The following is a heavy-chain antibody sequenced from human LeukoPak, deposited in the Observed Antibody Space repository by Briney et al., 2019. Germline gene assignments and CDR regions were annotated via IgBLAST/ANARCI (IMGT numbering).Heavy chain of an antibody. CDR1: GFAFTSYA. CDR2: IYSGGST. D-gene: IGHD3-22*01. CDR3: ARDLYETDSSGYYSYYYYGMDV. V-gene: IGHV3-66*01. J-gene: IGHJ6*02. Sequence: GGSLRLSCAASGFAFTSYAMSWVRQAPGTGLEWVSVIYSGGSTYYADSVKGRFTISRDNAKNSLYLQMNSLRAEDTAVYYCARDLYETDSSGYYSYYYYGMDVWGQGTTVTVSS.